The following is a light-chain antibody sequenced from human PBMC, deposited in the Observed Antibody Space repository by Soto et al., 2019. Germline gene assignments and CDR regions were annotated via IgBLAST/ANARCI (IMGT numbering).Light chain of an antibody. J-gene: IGLJ3*02. Sequence: QSVLTQPPSVSAAPGQTVTISCSGSTSNIGIHLVFWYQHFPGTAPKVVIYENNKRPSGIPDRFSGSKSGTTATLGITGLQTGDEADYYCGTWDSSLNVGVFGGGTQLTVL. CDR2: ENN. CDR3: GTWDSSLNVGV. V-gene: IGLV1-51*02. CDR1: TSNIGIHL.